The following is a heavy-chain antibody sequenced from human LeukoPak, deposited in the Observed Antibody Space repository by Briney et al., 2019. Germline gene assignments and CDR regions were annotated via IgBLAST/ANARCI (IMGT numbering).Heavy chain of an antibody. CDR3: ARLWPFDY. D-gene: IGHD2-21*01. CDR1: GFTFSSYW. CDR2: IKQHGSEK. V-gene: IGHV3-7*01. J-gene: IGHJ4*02. Sequence: PGGSLRLSCAGSGFTFSSYWMSWVRQAPGKGLEWVANIKQHGSEKYYVDSVKGRSTISRDDAKNSLYLQMNSLRAEDTAVYYCARLWPFDYWGQGTLVTVSS.